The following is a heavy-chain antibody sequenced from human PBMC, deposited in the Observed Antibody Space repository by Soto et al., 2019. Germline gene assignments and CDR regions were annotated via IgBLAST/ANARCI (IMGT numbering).Heavy chain of an antibody. Sequence: GESLKISCKASGYSFTSYWIGWVRQMPGKGLEWMGIIYPGDSATRYSPSFQGQVTISVDKSISTAYLQWSSLKASDTAMYYCARHPMGRGVNRRYYYYGMDVWAQGTTVPVSS. CDR1: GYSFTSYW. V-gene: IGHV5-51*01. CDR3: ARHPMGRGVNRRYYYYGMDV. J-gene: IGHJ6*02. CDR2: IYPGDSAT. D-gene: IGHD3-10*01.